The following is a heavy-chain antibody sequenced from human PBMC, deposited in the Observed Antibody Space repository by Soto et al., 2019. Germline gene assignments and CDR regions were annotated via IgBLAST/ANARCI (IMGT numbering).Heavy chain of an antibody. D-gene: IGHD3-9*01. V-gene: IGHV1-8*02. J-gene: IGHJ6*02. CDR3: ASGYDILTGFPPRSYYYYGMDV. CDR1: GGTFSSYA. Sequence: ASVKVSCKAPGGTFSSYAISWVRQAPGQGLEWMGWMNPNSGNTGYAQKFQGRVTMTRNTSISTAYMELSSLRSEDTAVYYCASGYDILTGFPPRSYYYYGMDVWGQGTTVT. CDR2: MNPNSGNT.